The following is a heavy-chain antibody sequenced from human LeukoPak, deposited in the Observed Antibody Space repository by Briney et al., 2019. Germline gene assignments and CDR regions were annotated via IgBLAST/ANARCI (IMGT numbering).Heavy chain of an antibody. CDR1: GFTFSSYW. V-gene: IGHV3-7*01. Sequence: GGSLRLSCAASGFTFSSYWMSWVRQAPGKGLEWVANIKQDGSEKYYVDSVKGRFTISRDNAKNSLYLQMNSLRAEDTAVYHCAREYYDFWSGYYLGYFDYWGQGTLVTVSS. CDR2: IKQDGSEK. J-gene: IGHJ4*02. D-gene: IGHD3-3*01. CDR3: AREYYDFWSGYYLGYFDY.